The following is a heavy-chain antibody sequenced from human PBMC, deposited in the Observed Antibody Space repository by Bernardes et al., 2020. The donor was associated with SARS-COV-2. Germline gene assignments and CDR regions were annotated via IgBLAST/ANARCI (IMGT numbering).Heavy chain of an antibody. V-gene: IGHV3-33*01. CDR1: GFTFSSYG. CDR2: IWYDGSNK. Sequence: GGSLRLSCAASGFTFSSYGMHWVRQAPGKGLEWVAVIWYDGSNKYYADSVKGRFTISRDNSKNTLYLQMNSLRAEDTAVYYCARELFGSSWSINGMDVWGQGTTVTVSS. D-gene: IGHD6-13*01. J-gene: IGHJ6*02. CDR3: ARELFGSSWSINGMDV.